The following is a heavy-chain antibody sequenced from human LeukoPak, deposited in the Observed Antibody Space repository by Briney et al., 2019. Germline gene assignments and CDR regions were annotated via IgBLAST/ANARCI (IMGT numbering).Heavy chain of an antibody. Sequence: SETLSLTCTVSGGSISTYYWSWIRQPPGKGREWIGYIYYSGSTNYNPSLKSRVTISVDTSKNQFSLKLSSVTAADTAVYYCARGALYDFWSGSSFDYWGQGTLVTVSS. CDR1: GGSISTYY. CDR2: IYYSGST. J-gene: IGHJ4*02. CDR3: ARGALYDFWSGSSFDY. V-gene: IGHV4-59*01. D-gene: IGHD3-3*01.